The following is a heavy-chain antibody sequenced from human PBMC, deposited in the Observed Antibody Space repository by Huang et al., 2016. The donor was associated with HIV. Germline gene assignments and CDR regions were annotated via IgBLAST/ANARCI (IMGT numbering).Heavy chain of an antibody. J-gene: IGHJ4*02. CDR1: GFILSDYG. CDR3: ARGDYYDSSGYHPGYFDY. Sequence: VQLIESGGGVVQPGKSLRLSCATSGFILSDYGVHWVRQAPGKGVKWVAFISNDGMKKNYADSVRGRFTVGRDNGNNTLFLQMRSLGVDDTAVYYGARGDYYDSSGYHPGYFDYWGQGILVTVSS. CDR2: ISNDGMKK. V-gene: IGHV3-33*04. D-gene: IGHD3-22*01.